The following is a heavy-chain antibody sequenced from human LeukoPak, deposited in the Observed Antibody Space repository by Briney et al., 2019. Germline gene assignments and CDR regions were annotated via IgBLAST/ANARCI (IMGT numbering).Heavy chain of an antibody. CDR2: IWYDGSNK. V-gene: IGHV3-33*08. CDR1: GFIVSGDF. Sequence: PGGSLRLSCAASGFIVSGDFMSWVRQAPGKGLEWVAVIWYDGSNKYYADSVKGRFTISRDNSKNTLYLQMNSLRAEDTAVYYCARGRDGKLDYWGQGTLVTVSS. D-gene: IGHD5-24*01. J-gene: IGHJ4*02. CDR3: ARGRDGKLDY.